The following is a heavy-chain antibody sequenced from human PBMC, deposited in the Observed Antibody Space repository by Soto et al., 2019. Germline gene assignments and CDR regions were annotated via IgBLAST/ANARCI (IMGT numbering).Heavy chain of an antibody. Sequence: WGSLRLSCAASGFTFSSYAMSWVRQAPGKGLEWVSAISGSGGSTYYADSVKGRFTISRDNSKNTLYLQMNSLRAEDTAVYYCAKGGEVDYYDSSGYYSFDIWGQGTMVTVSS. J-gene: IGHJ3*02. CDR1: GFTFSSYA. CDR2: ISGSGGST. CDR3: AKGGEVDYYDSSGYYSFDI. V-gene: IGHV3-23*01. D-gene: IGHD3-22*01.